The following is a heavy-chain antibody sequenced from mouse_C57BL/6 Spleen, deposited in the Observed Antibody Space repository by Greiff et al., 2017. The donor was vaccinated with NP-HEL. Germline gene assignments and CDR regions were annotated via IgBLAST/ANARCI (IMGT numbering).Heavy chain of an antibody. CDR3: AGDYYGSSSVAY. V-gene: IGHV1-55*01. J-gene: IGHJ3*01. Sequence: VQLQQSGAELVKPGASVKMSCKASGYTFTSYWITWVKQRPGQGLEWIGDIYPGSGSTNYNEKFKSKATLTVDTSSSTAYMQLSSLTSEDSAVYYCAGDYYGSSSVAYWGQGTLVTVSA. CDR1: GYTFTSYW. D-gene: IGHD1-1*01. CDR2: IYPGSGST.